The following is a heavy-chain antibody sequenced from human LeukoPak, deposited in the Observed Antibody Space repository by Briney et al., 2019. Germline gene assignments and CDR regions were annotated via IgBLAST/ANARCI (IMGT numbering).Heavy chain of an antibody. CDR3: ARDTTRYGMDV. CDR2: ISYSGST. V-gene: IGHV4-59*01. J-gene: IGHJ6*02. CDR1: GDSISNFY. D-gene: IGHD1-1*01. Sequence: SETLSLTCTVSGDSISNFYWSWIRQPPGKGLEWIGYISYSGSTNYNPSLNSRVTISVDASKNQFSLKLSSVTAADTAVYYCARDTTRYGMDVWGQGTTVTVSS.